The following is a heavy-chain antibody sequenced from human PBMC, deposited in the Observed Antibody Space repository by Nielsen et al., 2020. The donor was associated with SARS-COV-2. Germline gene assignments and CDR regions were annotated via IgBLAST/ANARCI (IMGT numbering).Heavy chain of an antibody. Sequence: GESLKISCAASGFTFSDYAINWVCQAPGKGLEWVSSISTSSSYIYYADSLKGRFTISRDNAKNSLYLQMNSLRAEDTAVYYCARGGPIDDFWSGYSPYYYYYMDVWGKGTTVTVSS. CDR3: ARGGPIDDFWSGYSPYYYYYMDV. J-gene: IGHJ6*03. V-gene: IGHV3-21*01. D-gene: IGHD3-3*01. CDR2: ISTSSSYI. CDR1: GFTFSDYA.